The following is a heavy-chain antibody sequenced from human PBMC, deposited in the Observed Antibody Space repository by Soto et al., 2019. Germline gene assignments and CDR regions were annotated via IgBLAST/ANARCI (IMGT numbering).Heavy chain of an antibody. CDR3: ARLSSIYVGYYYYYGMDV. CDR2: IYYSGST. CDR1: GGSISSYY. J-gene: IGHJ6*02. V-gene: IGHV4-59*01. D-gene: IGHD4-4*01. Sequence: SETLSLTCTVSGGSISSYYWSWIRQPPGKGLEWIGYIYYSGSTNYNPSLKSRVTISVDTSKNQFSLKLSSVTAADAAVYYCARLSSIYVGYYYYYGMDVWGQGTTGTGS.